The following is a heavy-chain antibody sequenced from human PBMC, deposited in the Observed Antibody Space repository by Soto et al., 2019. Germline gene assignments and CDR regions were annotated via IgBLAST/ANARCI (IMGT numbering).Heavy chain of an antibody. D-gene: IGHD3-10*01. J-gene: IGHJ4*02. V-gene: IGHV3-33*01. Sequence: GGSLRLSCAASGFTFSSYGMHWVRQAPGKGLEWVAVIWYDGSNKYYADSVKGRFTISRDNSKNTLYLQMNSLRAEDTAVYYCARDGAEDYYYGSGSYYTIPLGYFDYWGQGTLVTVSS. CDR3: ARDGAEDYYYGSGSYYTIPLGYFDY. CDR1: GFTFSSYG. CDR2: IWYDGSNK.